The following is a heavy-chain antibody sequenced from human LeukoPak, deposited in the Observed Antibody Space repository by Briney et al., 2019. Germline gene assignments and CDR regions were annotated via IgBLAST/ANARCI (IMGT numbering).Heavy chain of an antibody. D-gene: IGHD2-2*01. CDR3: ASIMVEYQLPRSYYYYMDV. CDR2: IYYCGST. CDR1: GGSISSYY. V-gene: IGHV4-59*08. J-gene: IGHJ6*03. Sequence: SETLSLTCTVSGGSISSYYWSWIRQPPGKGLEWIGYIYYCGSTNYNPSLKSRVTISVDTSKNQFSLKLSSVTAADTAVYYCASIMVEYQLPRSYYYYMDVWGKGTTVTVSS.